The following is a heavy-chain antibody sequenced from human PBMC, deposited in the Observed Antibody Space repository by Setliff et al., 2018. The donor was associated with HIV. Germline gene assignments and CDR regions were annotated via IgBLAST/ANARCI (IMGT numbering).Heavy chain of an antibody. Sequence: PSETLSLTCAVYGGSFSGYYWSWIRQPPGKGLEWIGSIYHSGSTYYNPSLKSRVTISVDTSKSQFSLNLTSVTAADTAVYYCARGRDDAWELSDRWGQGTLVTVSS. D-gene: IGHD1-26*01. CDR1: GGSFSGYY. V-gene: IGHV4-34*01. J-gene: IGHJ4*02. CDR3: ARGRDDAWELSDR. CDR2: IYHSGST.